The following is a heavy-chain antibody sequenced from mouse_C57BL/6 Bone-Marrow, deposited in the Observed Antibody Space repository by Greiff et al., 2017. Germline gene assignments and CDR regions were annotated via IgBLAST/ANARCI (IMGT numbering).Heavy chain of an antibody. V-gene: IGHV1-26*01. J-gene: IGHJ4*01. Sequence: EVQLQQSGPELVKPGASVKISCKASGYTFTDYYMNWVKQSHGKSLEWIGDINPNNGGTSYNQKFKGKATLTVDKSSSTAYMELSSLTSEASAVYYCASYLHYWGQGTSVTVSS. CDR2: INPNNGGT. D-gene: IGHD5-5*01. CDR3: ASYLHY. CDR1: GYTFTDYY.